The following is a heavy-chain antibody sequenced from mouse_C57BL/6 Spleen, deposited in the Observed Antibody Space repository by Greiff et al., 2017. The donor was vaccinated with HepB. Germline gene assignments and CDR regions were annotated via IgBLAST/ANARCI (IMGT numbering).Heavy chain of an antibody. V-gene: IGHV1-22*01. J-gene: IGHJ1*03. CDR2: INPNNGGT. CDR3: ARDGPITTVVATRYFDV. D-gene: IGHD1-1*01. CDR1: GYTFTDYN. Sequence: EVQLQQSGPELVKPGASVKMSCKASGYTFTDYNMHWVKQSHGKSLEWIGYINPNNGGTSYNQKFKGKATLTVNKSSSTAYMERRRLTSEDSAVYYCARDGPITTVVATRYFDVWGTGTTVTVSS.